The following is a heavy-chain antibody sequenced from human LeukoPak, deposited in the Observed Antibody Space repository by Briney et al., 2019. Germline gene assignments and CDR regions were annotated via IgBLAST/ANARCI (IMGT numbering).Heavy chain of an antibody. CDR3: AKESTVTTLRGMMDY. D-gene: IGHD4-17*01. V-gene: IGHV3-23*01. CDR2: MSGSGGNT. J-gene: IGHJ4*02. CDR1: GFTFNSYA. Sequence: GGSLRLSCAASGFTFNSYAMSWVRQAPGKGLEWVSAMSGSGGNTYYADSVKGRFTISRDNSKNTLYLQMNSLRAEDTALYYCAKESTVTTLRGMMDYWGQGTLVTVSS.